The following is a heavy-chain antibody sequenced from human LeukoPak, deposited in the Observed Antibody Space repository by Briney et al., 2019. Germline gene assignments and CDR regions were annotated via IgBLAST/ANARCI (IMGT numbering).Heavy chain of an antibody. J-gene: IGHJ6*02. Sequence: GESLKISCKGSGYSFTNYWIGWVRQMPGKGLEWMGIIYPGDSDIRYSPSFQGQVTISADKSISTAYLQWSSLKASDTAMYYCARHSLQDSTSMYYYVMDVWGQGTTVTVSS. CDR2: IYPGDSDI. CDR3: ARHSLQDSTSMYYYVMDV. V-gene: IGHV5-51*01. CDR1: GYSFTNYW. D-gene: IGHD2-15*01.